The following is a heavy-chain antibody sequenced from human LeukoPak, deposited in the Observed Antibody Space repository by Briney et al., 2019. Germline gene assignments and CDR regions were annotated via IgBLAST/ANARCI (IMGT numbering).Heavy chain of an antibody. CDR2: IYYSGST. CDR3: AILAAAGPFDY. D-gene: IGHD6-13*01. V-gene: IGHV4-59*08. J-gene: IGHJ4*02. Sequence: SETLSLTCTVSGGSISSYYWSWIRQPPGKGLEWIGYIYYSGSTNYNPSLKSRVTISVDTSKNQFSLKLSSVTAADTAVYYCAILAAAGPFDYWGQGTLVTVSS. CDR1: GGSISSYY.